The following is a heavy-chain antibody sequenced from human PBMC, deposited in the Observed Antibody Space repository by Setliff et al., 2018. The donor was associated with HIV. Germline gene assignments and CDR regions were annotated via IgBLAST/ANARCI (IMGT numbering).Heavy chain of an antibody. J-gene: IGHJ6*04. D-gene: IGHD3-10*01. CDR3: ANDEVGFPRITFIKVIVRM. Sequence: PGGSLRLSCAASGFSFSDFWMHWVRQVPGKGLAWVSRVYSAGTTTTYADSVKGRFTISRDNSKDTLYLQMDSLRAEDTAVYFCANDEVGFPRITFIKVIVRMWGKGTTVTVSS. CDR2: VYSAGTTT. CDR1: GFSFSDFW. V-gene: IGHV3-74*01.